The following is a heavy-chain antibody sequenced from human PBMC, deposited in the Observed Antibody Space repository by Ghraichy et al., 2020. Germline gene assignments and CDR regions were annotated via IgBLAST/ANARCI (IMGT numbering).Heavy chain of an antibody. CDR1: GGSFSGYY. Sequence: SETLSLTCAVYGGSFSGYYWSWIRQPPGKGLEWIGEINHSGNTNYNPSLKSRVTISVDTSKNQFSLKLSSVTAADTAVYYCARTQRAIVVVITTFDYWGQGTLVTVSS. D-gene: IGHD3-22*01. J-gene: IGHJ4*02. CDR3: ARTQRAIVVVITTFDY. V-gene: IGHV4-34*01. CDR2: INHSGNT.